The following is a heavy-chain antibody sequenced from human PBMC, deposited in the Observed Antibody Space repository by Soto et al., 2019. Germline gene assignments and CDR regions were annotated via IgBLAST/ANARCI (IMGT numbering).Heavy chain of an antibody. J-gene: IGHJ6*02. Sequence: LSLTCTVSGGSISSYYWSWIRQPPGKGLEWIGYIYYSGSTNYNPSLKSRVTISVDTSKNQFSLKLSSVTAADTAVYYCARGPPYYDFWSGYYPYYYYGMDVWGQGTTVTVSS. CDR2: IYYSGST. V-gene: IGHV4-59*01. CDR1: GGSISSYY. D-gene: IGHD3-3*01. CDR3: ARGPPYYDFWSGYYPYYYYGMDV.